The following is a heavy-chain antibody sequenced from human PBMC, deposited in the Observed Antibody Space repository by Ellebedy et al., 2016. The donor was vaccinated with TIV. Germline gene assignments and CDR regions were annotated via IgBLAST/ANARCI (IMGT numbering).Heavy chain of an antibody. CDR2: IYYSGST. Sequence: MPSETLSLTCTVSGGSISSSSYYWGWIRQPPGKGLEWIGSIYYSGSTYYNPSLKSRVTISVDTSKNQFSLKLSSVTATDTAVYYCARRGYDILTGYYYFDYWGQGTLITVSS. J-gene: IGHJ4*02. CDR3: ARRGYDILTGYYYFDY. V-gene: IGHV4-39*01. CDR1: GGSISSSSYY. D-gene: IGHD3-9*01.